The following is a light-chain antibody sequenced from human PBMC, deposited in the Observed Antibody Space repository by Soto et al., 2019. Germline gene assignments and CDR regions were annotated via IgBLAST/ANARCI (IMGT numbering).Light chain of an antibody. CDR2: GAS. V-gene: IGKV3-15*01. Sequence: EIEMTQSPATLPVSPGERATLSCRASQSVSTKLAWYQQKPGQAPRLLIYGASTRAPGFPARFTGSVSGTEFTLTNRSLQSEYFAFYYCQHYNDWPSNTFCHVTKLEVK. J-gene: IGKJ2*01. CDR1: QSVSTK. CDR3: QHYNDWPSNT.